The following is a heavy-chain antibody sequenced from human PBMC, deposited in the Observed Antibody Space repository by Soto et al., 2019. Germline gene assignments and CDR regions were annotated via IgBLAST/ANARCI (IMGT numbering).Heavy chain of an antibody. CDR2: INPSGGST. CDR3: ARVIPDTAMATHAFDI. CDR1: GSTFTSYY. V-gene: IGHV1-46*01. J-gene: IGHJ3*02. Sequence: XSGKVSCTSSGSTFTSYYMPWVRQAPGQGLECMGIINPSGGSTSYAQKFQGRVTMTRDTSTSTVYMELSSLRSEDTAVYYCARVIPDTAMATHAFDIWGQGTMVTVSS. D-gene: IGHD5-18*01.